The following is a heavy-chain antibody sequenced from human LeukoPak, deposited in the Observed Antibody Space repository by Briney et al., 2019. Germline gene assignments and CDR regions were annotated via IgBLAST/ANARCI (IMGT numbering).Heavy chain of an antibody. CDR3: AKAPSIAVAGTYNWFDP. D-gene: IGHD6-19*01. J-gene: IGHJ5*02. Sequence: PGRSLRLSCAASGFTFSSYGMHWVRQAPGKGLEWVAVISYDGSNKYYADSVKGRFTISRDNSKNTLYLQMNSLRAEDTAVYHCAKAPSIAVAGTYNWFDPWGQGTLVTVSS. CDR2: ISYDGSNK. V-gene: IGHV3-30*18. CDR1: GFTFSSYG.